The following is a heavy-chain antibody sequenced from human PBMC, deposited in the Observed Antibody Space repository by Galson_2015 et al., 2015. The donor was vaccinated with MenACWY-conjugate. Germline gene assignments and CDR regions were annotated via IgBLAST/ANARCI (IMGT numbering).Heavy chain of an antibody. Sequence: CAISGDSVSRFTTAWSWIRQSPSRGLEWLARTCYRSKWYFDYAVSVKSRITINPDTSKNQFSLQLNSVAPEDTAVYYCARTGYLGILDSWGQGTLVTVSS. CDR2: TCYRSKWYF. V-gene: IGHV6-1*01. CDR1: GDSVSRFTTA. D-gene: IGHD5-18*01. J-gene: IGHJ4*02. CDR3: ARTGYLGILDS.